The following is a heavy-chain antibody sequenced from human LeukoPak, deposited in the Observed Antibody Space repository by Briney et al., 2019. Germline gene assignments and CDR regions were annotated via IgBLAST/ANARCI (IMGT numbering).Heavy chain of an antibody. D-gene: IGHD3-9*01. CDR2: VSGSGGST. CDR3: AKGYSDWLSDFDY. Sequence: GGSLRLSCAASGFTFSNAWMSWVRQAPGKGLEWVSSVSGSGGSTYYADSVKGRFTISRDNSKNTLYLQMNRLRAEDTAVYYCAKGYSDWLSDFDYWGQGTLVTVSS. CDR1: GFTFSNAW. J-gene: IGHJ4*02. V-gene: IGHV3-23*01.